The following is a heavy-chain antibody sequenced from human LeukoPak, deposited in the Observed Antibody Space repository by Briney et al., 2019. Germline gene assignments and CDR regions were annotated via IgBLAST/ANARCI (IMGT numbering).Heavy chain of an antibody. CDR2: IKQDGSEK. CDR3: AREGYDSSALADY. V-gene: IGHV3-7*01. CDR1: GFTFSSYW. D-gene: IGHD3-22*01. J-gene: IGHJ4*02. Sequence: GGSLRLSCAASGFTFSSYWMTWVRQAPGKALEWVANIKQDGSEKYYVDSVKGRFTISRDNAKSSLYLQMNSLRAEDTAVYYCAREGYDSSALADYWGQGTLVTVSS.